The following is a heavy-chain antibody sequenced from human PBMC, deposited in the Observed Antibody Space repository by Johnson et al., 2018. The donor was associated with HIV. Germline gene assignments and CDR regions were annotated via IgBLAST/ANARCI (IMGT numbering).Heavy chain of an antibody. V-gene: IGHV3-30*04. Sequence: QVQLVESGGGLVQPGGSLRLSCVVSGLSFSNHAIYWVRQAPGKGLRWVPILLHDANGQHYADSVKGRFTISRDDSKNTLFLQINSLKTEDTGVYYCSTFFVVGTVTGAFDIWGQGTLVTVSS. CDR3: STFFVVGTVTGAFDI. CDR1: GLSFSNHA. J-gene: IGHJ3*02. CDR2: LLHDANGQ. D-gene: IGHD2-21*02.